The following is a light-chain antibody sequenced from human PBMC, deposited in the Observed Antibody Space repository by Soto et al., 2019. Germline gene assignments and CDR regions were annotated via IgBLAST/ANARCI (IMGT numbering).Light chain of an antibody. Sequence: QSALTQPASVSGSPGQSITISCTGTSSDVGGYNYVSWYQQHPGKVPKLMIYEVSNRPSGVSNRFSGSKSGHTASLTISGLQPVHEADYYSSSHTCWRSLVFRRGTKVIVL. V-gene: IGLV2-14*01. CDR2: EVS. CDR3: SSHTCWRSLV. CDR1: SSDVGGYNY. J-gene: IGLJ1*01.